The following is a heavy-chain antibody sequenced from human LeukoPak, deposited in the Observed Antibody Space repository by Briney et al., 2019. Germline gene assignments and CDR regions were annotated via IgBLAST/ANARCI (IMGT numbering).Heavy chain of an antibody. CDR2: ISSSSYI. CDR1: GFTFSSYS. D-gene: IGHD4-17*01. Sequence: GGSLRLSCAASGFTFSSYSMNWVRQAPGKGLKWVSSISSSSYIYYADSVKGRFTISRDNAKNSLYLQMNSLRAEDTAVYYCARDHDYGEPYYYYGMDVWGQGTTVTVSS. CDR3: ARDHDYGEPYYYYGMDV. J-gene: IGHJ6*02. V-gene: IGHV3-21*01.